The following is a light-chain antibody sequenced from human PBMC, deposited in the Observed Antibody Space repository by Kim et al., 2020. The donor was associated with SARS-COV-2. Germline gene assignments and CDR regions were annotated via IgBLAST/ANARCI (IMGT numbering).Light chain of an antibody. J-gene: IGLJ2*01. CDR2: DVS. V-gene: IGLV2-14*03. CDR1: SSDVGGYNY. CDR3: SSYTSSSTLEV. Sequence: QSITISCTGTSSDVGGYNYVSWYQQHPGKAPKIMIYDVSNRPSGVSNRFSGSKSGNTASLTISGLQAEDEADYYCSSYTSSSTLEVFGGGTQLTVL.